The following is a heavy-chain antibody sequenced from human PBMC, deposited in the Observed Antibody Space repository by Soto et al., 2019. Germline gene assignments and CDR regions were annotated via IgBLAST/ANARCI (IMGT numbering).Heavy chain of an antibody. Sequence: SGPTLVNPTQTLTLTCTFSGFSLSTSGVSVGWIRQPPGKAPEWLALIYWDDDKRYSPSLKSRLTITKDTSKNKVVLTLTSMDPVDTATYYCAHTGSGYSYEDWGQGTLVTVSS. CDR3: AHTGSGYSYED. V-gene: IGHV2-5*02. D-gene: IGHD5-18*01. CDR2: IYWDDDK. J-gene: IGHJ4*02. CDR1: GFSLSTSGVS.